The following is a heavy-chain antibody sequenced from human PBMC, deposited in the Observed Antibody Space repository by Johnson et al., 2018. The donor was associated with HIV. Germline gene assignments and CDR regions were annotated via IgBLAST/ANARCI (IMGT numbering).Heavy chain of an antibody. CDR1: GFTFSSYA. D-gene: IGHD5/OR15-5a*01. J-gene: IGHJ3*01. V-gene: IGHV3-30-3*01. CDR3: ATVDDDGF. Sequence: QVQLVESGGGVVQPGRSLRLSCAASGFTFSSYAMHWVRQAPGKGLEWVAVISYDGSNKYYTDSVKGRFTISRDNSKNTLYLQMNSLNTDDTAFYYCATVDDDGFWGQGTMVTVSS. CDR2: ISYDGSNK.